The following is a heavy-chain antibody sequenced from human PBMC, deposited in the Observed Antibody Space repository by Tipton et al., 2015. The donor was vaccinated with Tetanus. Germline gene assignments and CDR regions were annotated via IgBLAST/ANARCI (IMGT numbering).Heavy chain of an antibody. CDR1: GGSISSYY. CDR3: ARDQTVAYYDSSGYSSTYYYYGMDV. D-gene: IGHD3-22*01. J-gene: IGHJ6*02. Sequence: TLSLTCTVSGGSISSYYWSWIRQPAGKGLEWIGRIYTSGSTNYNPSLKSRVTMSVDTSKNQFSLKLSSVTAADTAVYYCARDQTVAYYDSSGYSSTYYYYGMDVWGQGTTVTVS. CDR2: IYTSGST. V-gene: IGHV4-4*07.